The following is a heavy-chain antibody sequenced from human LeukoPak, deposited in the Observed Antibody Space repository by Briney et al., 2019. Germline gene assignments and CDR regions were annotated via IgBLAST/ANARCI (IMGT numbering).Heavy chain of an antibody. Sequence: GKSLRLSCAASGFTFSSYTMHWVRQAPGKGLEWVAFISYDGSNKYYADSVKGRFTISRDNSKNTLYLQMNSLRAEDTAVYYCAGYDFWSGYYTGYWGQGTLVTVSS. D-gene: IGHD3-3*01. CDR3: AGYDFWSGYYTGY. V-gene: IGHV3-30*04. CDR1: GFTFSSYT. CDR2: ISYDGSNK. J-gene: IGHJ4*02.